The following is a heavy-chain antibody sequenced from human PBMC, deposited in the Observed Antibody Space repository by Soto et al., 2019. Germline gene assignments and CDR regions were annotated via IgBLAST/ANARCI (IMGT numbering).Heavy chain of an antibody. V-gene: IGHV3-23*01. CDR1: GFTFSSYA. CDR2: ISGSGGST. D-gene: IGHD1-26*01. J-gene: IGHJ3*02. Sequence: EVQLLESGGGLVQPGGSLRLSCAASGFTFSSYAMSWVRQAPGKGLEWVSAISGSGGSTYYADSVKGRFTISRDNSKNTLYLQMKSLRAEDTAVYYCSNYPGSYQLGDAFDIWGQGTMVTVSS. CDR3: SNYPGSYQLGDAFDI.